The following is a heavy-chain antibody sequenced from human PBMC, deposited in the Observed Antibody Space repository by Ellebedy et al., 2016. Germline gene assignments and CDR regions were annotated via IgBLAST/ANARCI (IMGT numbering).Heavy chain of an antibody. CDR2: ISSSSSYI. J-gene: IGHJ5*02. D-gene: IGHD3-22*01. V-gene: IGHV3-21*04. CDR3: ARSDSSSRYNWFDP. Sequence: GESLKISXAASGFTFSSYSMNWVRQAPGKGLEWVSFISSSSSYIYYADSLKGRFTISRDNARNLVYLQMNSLRVEDTALYYCARSDSSSRYNWFDPWGQGTPVTVSS. CDR1: GFTFSSYS.